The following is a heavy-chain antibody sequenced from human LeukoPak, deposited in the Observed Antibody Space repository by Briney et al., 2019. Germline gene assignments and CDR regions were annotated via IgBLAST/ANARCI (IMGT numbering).Heavy chain of an antibody. CDR3: ARHRKASPTTSAFDI. CDR2: IYYSGST. J-gene: IGHJ3*02. CDR1: GGSISSYY. V-gene: IGHV4-59*08. Sequence: SETLSLTCTVSGGSISSYYWSWIRQPPGKGLEWIGYIYYSGSTNYNPSLKSRVTISVDTSKNQFSLKLSSVTAADTAVYYRARHRKASPTTSAFDIWGQGTMVTVSS. D-gene: IGHD1-14*01.